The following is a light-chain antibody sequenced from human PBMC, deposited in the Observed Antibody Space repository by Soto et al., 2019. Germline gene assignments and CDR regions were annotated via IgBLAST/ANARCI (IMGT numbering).Light chain of an antibody. J-gene: IGKJ1*01. Sequence: DIQMTQSPSTLSASVGDRVIITCRASQSISSWLAWYQQKPGKAPKILIYKASSLESGVPSRFSGSGSGTEFTLTISSLQPDDFATYYCQQYSTYTPRTFGQGTKVDI. CDR1: QSISSW. CDR2: KAS. CDR3: QQYSTYTPRT. V-gene: IGKV1-5*03.